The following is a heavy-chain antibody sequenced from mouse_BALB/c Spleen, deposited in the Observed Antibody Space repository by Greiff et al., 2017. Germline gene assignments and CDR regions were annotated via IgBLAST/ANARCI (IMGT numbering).Heavy chain of an antibody. CDR1: GYAFSSYW. D-gene: IGHD4-1*01. CDR3: ARSSGTGCAY. CDR2: IYPGDGDT. Sequence: VQLQQSGAELVRPGSSVKISCKASGYAFSSYWMNWVKQRPGQGLEWIGQIYPGDGDTNYNGKFKGKATLTADKSSSTAYMQLSSLTSEDSAVYFCARSSGTGCAYWGQGTLVTVSA. J-gene: IGHJ3*01. V-gene: IGHV1-80*01.